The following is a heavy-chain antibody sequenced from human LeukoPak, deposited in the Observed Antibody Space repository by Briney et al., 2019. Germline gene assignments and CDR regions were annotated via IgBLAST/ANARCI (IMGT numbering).Heavy chain of an antibody. CDR3: ARGDDFSGDY. Sequence: GGSLRLSCTASGFTFSTYWMSWVRQAPGEGLEWVANIHPEGNEKYHVDSVKGRFTISRDNAKNSLYLQMNSLRVEDTAVYYCARGDDFSGDYWGQGTLVTVSS. CDR2: IHPEGNEK. V-gene: IGHV3-7*04. D-gene: IGHD2-21*02. CDR1: GFTFSTYW. J-gene: IGHJ4*02.